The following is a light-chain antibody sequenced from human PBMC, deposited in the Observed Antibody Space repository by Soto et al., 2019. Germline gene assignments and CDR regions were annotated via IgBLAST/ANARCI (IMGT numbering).Light chain of an antibody. J-gene: IGLJ2*01. CDR2: DVS. CDR1: SSDVGGYNY. CDR3: SSYTSSSYVV. V-gene: IGLV2-14*01. Sequence: QSALTQPASVSGSPGQSITISCTGTSSDVGGYNYVSWYQQHPGKAPKLMIYDVSNRPSGVSNRFSGSKSGNTAPLTISGFKAENEADYYCSSYTSSSYVVFGGGTKLTVL.